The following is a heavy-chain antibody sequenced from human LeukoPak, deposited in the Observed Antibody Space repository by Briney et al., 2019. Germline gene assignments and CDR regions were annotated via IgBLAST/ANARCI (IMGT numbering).Heavy chain of an antibody. V-gene: IGHV3-23*01. D-gene: IGHD2-2*01. CDR1: GFTFSSYA. CDR2: ISGSGGST. Sequence: PGGSLRLSCAASGFTFSSYAMSWVRQAPGKGLEWVSAISGSGGSTYYADSVKGRFTISRDNSKNTLYLQMNSLRAEDTAVYYCAKDLEGYCSSTSCYPGYWGQGTLVTVSS. J-gene: IGHJ4*02. CDR3: AKDLEGYCSSTSCYPGY.